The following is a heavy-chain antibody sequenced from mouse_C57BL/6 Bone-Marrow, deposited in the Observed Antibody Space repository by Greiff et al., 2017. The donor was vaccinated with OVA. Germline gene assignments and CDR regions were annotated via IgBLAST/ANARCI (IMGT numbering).Heavy chain of an antibody. D-gene: IGHD3-1*01. CDR1: GFTFSDYG. CDR2: ISSGSSTI. J-gene: IGHJ4*01. V-gene: IGHV5-17*01. CDR3: ARGGFTHYYAMDY. Sequence: EVMLVESGGGLVKPGGSLKLSCAASGFTFSDYGMHWVRQAPEKGLEWVAYISSGSSTIYYADTVKGRFTISRDNAKNTLFLQMTSLRSEDTAMYYCARGGFTHYYAMDYWGQGTSVTVSS.